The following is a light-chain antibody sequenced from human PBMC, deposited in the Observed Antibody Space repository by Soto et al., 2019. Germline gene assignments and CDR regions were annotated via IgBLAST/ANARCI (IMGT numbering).Light chain of an antibody. CDR3: QQDYNLPLT. V-gene: IGKV3D-7*01. CDR2: GAS. CDR1: QSVSSSY. Sequence: PGERVTLSCRASQSVSSSYLTWYQQKPGQAPRLLIYGASTRATSIPARFSGSGSGTDFTLTISSLQPEDFAVYYCQQDYNLPLTFGQGTKWISN. J-gene: IGKJ1*01.